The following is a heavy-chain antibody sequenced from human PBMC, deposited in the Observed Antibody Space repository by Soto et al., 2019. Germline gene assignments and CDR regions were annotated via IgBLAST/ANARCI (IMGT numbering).Heavy chain of an antibody. V-gene: IGHV4-39*01. D-gene: IGHD6-13*01. J-gene: IGHJ4*02. CDR2: IYYSGST. Sequence: PSETLSLTCTVSGGSIGGSSYYWGWIRQPPGKGLEWIGSIYYSGSTYYNPSLKSRVTISVDTSKNQFSLKLSSVTAADTAVYYCARIAAAGGGVDYWGQGTLVTVSS. CDR1: GGSIGGSSYY. CDR3: ARIAAAGGGVDY.